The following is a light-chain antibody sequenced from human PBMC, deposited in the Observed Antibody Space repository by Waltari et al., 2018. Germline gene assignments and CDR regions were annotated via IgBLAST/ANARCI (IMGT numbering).Light chain of an antibody. CDR2: LGS. Sequence: DIVMTQSPLSLAVTPGEPASISCKSSQSLSHVSGYKCLDWYVQKPGQSPQLLIYLGSHRASGGPDRFSGSGSGTDFTLKISRVEAEDVGVYYCMQALQTPRTFGQGTKVEI. CDR1: QSLSHVSGYKC. J-gene: IGKJ1*01. V-gene: IGKV2-28*01. CDR3: MQALQTPRT.